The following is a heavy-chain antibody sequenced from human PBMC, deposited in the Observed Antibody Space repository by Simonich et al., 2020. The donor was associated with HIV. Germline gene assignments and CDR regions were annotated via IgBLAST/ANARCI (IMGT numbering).Heavy chain of an antibody. CDR2: INHRGTT. CDR1: GGSFSGYY. J-gene: IGHJ3*02. V-gene: IGHV4-34*01. D-gene: IGHD3-9*01. Sequence: QVQLQQWGAGLLKPSETLSFTCAVYGGSFSGYYRSGIRQPPGKGLEWIGEINHRGTTNYNPSLKSRVTVSVDTSKNQFSLKLSSVTAADTALYYCARGDYYNIFTAYAFDIWGQGTMVTVSS. CDR3: ARGDYYNIFTAYAFDI.